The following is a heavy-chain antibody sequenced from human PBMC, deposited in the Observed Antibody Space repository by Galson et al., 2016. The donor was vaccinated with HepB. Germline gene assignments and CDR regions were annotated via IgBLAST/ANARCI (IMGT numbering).Heavy chain of an antibody. Sequence: SLRLSCAASGFTFSNYAMSWVRQAPGKGLEWVSSISGGGGNTDYADSVKGRFTISRDNSNNTLYLQMNSLRADDTALYFCAKFYGSGIYYYFYMDVWGEGTTVTVSS. CDR3: AKFYGSGIYYYFYMDV. V-gene: IGHV3-23*01. J-gene: IGHJ6*03. CDR2: ISGGGGNT. CDR1: GFTFSNYA. D-gene: IGHD6-25*01.